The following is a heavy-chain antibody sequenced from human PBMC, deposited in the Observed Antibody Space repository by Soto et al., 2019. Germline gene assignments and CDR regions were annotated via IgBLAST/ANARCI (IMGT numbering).Heavy chain of an antibody. D-gene: IGHD6-6*01. Sequence: ASVKVSCKASGYTFTGYYMHWVRQAPGQGLEWMGWINPNSGGTNYAQKFQGWVTMTRDTSISTAYMELSRLRSDDTAVYYCERSLSSSFRFDPWAQGTLVTVSS. J-gene: IGHJ5*02. V-gene: IGHV1-2*04. CDR2: INPNSGGT. CDR3: ERSLSSSFRFDP. CDR1: GYTFTGYY.